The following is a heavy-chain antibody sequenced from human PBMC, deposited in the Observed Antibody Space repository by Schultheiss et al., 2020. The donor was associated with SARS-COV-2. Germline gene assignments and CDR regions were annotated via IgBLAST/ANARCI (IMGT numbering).Heavy chain of an antibody. D-gene: IGHD6-6*01. CDR2: IYYSWST. Sequence: SETLSLTCTVSGGSISSGGYYWNWIRQHPGKGLEWIGYIYYSWSTYYNPSLKSRVTISVDTSKNQFSLKLSSVTAADTAVYYCARGPYSSSSSWFDPWGQGTLVTVSS. J-gene: IGHJ5*02. CDR3: ARGPYSSSSSWFDP. CDR1: GGSISSGGYY. V-gene: IGHV4-31*03.